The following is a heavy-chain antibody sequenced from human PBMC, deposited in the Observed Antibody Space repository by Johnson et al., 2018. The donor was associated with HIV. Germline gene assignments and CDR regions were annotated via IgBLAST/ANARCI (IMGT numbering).Heavy chain of an antibody. Sequence: QMLLVESGGGVVQPGRSLRLSCAASAFTFSSYAMHWVRQAPGKGLEWVAVISYDGSNKYYADSVKGRFTISRDNSKNTLYLQMNSLRAEDTAVYYCASSCGKAFDMWGQGTMVTV. V-gene: IGHV3-30-3*01. J-gene: IGHJ3*02. CDR1: AFTFSSYA. CDR2: ISYDGSNK. D-gene: IGHD2-21*01. CDR3: ASSCGKAFDM.